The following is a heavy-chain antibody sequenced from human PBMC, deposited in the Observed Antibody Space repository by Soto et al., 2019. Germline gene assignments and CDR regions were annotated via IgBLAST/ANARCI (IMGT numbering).Heavy chain of an antibody. Sequence: QVRLVQSGAEVKKPGASVKLSCKTSGYTFTTYYLHWVRQAPGQGLEWMGLINPGGGSTAYAERFQGRLTMTRATSTSTVSMEVNNLRSEDTAVYYCARDGYDSEKFSLGMDVWGQGTTVIVSS. CDR2: INPGGGST. CDR1: GYTFTTYY. D-gene: IGHD3-10*01. CDR3: ARDGYDSEKFSLGMDV. V-gene: IGHV1-46*01. J-gene: IGHJ6*02.